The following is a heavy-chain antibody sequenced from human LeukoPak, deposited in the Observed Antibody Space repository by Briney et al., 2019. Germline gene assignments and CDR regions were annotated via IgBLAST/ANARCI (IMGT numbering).Heavy chain of an antibody. V-gene: IGHV1-18*01. J-gene: IGHJ4*02. Sequence: ASVKVSCKASGYTFTSYGISWGRQAPGQGLEWMGWISAYNGNTNYAQKLQGRVTMTTDTSTSTAYMELRSLRSDDTAVYYCARDGRYSSGWSAWVNDYWGQGTLVTVSS. D-gene: IGHD6-19*01. CDR2: ISAYNGNT. CDR1: GYTFTSYG. CDR3: ARDGRYSSGWSAWVNDY.